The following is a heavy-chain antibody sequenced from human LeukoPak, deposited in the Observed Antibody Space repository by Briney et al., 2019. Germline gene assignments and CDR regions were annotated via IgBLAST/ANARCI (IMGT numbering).Heavy chain of an antibody. V-gene: IGHV4-59*01. CDR2: IYYSGTT. CDR1: GGSISNYY. J-gene: IGHJ4*02. D-gene: IGHD6-13*01. Sequence: PSETLSLTCTVSGGSISNYYWSWIRQPPGKGLEWIGYIYYSGTTNYNPSLKSRVTISVDTSRNQFSLKLNSVTAADTAVYYCARGVYIAAAQYGYWGQGTLVTVSS. CDR3: ARGVYIAAAQYGY.